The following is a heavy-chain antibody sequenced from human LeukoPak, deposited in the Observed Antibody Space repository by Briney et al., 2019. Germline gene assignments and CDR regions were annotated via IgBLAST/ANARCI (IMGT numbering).Heavy chain of an antibody. CDR2: IYTSGST. Sequence: SQTLSLTCTVSGGSISSGSYYWRWFRQPAGKGLEWIGRIYTSGSTNYNPSLKSRVTISVDTSKNQFSLKLSSVTAADTAVYYCARFAPLVVPAAMNAFDIWGQGTMVTVSS. J-gene: IGHJ3*02. CDR3: ARFAPLVVPAAMNAFDI. V-gene: IGHV4-61*02. D-gene: IGHD2-2*01. CDR1: GGSISSGSYY.